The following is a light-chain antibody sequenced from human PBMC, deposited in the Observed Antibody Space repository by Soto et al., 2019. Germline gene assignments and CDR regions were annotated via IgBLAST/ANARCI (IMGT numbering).Light chain of an antibody. CDR3: PQYNNWTLT. J-gene: IGKJ4*01. CDR1: QSVSSN. Sequence: EILITQSPATLSVSPGDRATLSCRASQSVSSNLAWYRQKPGQAPRLLIYGASTRGTGIPARFSGSGAGTEFTLTISSLQSEDVAVDYCPQYNNWTLTFGGGTKVDIK. V-gene: IGKV3-15*01. CDR2: GAS.